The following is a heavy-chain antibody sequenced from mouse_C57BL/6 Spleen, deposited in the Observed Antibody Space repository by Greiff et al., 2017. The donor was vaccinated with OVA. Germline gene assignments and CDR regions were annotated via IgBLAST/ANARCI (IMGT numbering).Heavy chain of an antibody. CDR3: TVVLLRFAY. CDR2: IDPENGDT. J-gene: IGHJ3*01. V-gene: IGHV14-4*01. D-gene: IGHD1-1*01. CDR1: GFNIKDDY. Sequence: VQLKQSGAELVRPGASVKLSCTASGFNIKDDYMHWVKQRPEQGLEWIGWIDPENGDTEYASKFQGKATITADTSSNTAYLQLSSLTSEDTAVYYCTVVLLRFAYWGQGTLVTVSA.